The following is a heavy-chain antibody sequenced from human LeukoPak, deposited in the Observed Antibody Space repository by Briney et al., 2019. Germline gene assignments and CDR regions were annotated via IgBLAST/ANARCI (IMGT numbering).Heavy chain of an antibody. Sequence: PGGSLRLSWAASGFSVSNTYMSWVRQAPGKGLEWVSIIYSGHTYYADSVKGRFTISRDNSKNTLYLQMNSLRAEDTAVYYCARDRAAADLDYWGQGTLVTVSS. CDR1: GFSVSNTY. V-gene: IGHV3-66*01. CDR2: IYSGHT. J-gene: IGHJ4*02. D-gene: IGHD6-13*01. CDR3: ARDRAAADLDY.